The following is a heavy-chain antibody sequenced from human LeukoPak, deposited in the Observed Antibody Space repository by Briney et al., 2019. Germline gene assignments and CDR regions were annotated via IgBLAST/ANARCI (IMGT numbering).Heavy chain of an antibody. J-gene: IGHJ4*02. Sequence: GGSLRLSCAASGFTVSSNYMSWVRQAPGKGLEWVSVIYSGGSTYYADSMKGRFTISRDNSKNTLYLQMNSLRAEDTAVYYCARQRGDSSGYYGPFDYWGQGTLVTVSS. D-gene: IGHD3-22*01. CDR1: GFTVSSNY. CDR2: IYSGGST. CDR3: ARQRGDSSGYYGPFDY. V-gene: IGHV3-53*01.